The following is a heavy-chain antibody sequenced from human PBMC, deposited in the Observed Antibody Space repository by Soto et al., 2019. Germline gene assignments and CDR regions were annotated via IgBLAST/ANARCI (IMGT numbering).Heavy chain of an antibody. CDR3: TRDPYGGNSLGGFDY. D-gene: IGHD4-17*01. J-gene: IGHJ4*02. V-gene: IGHV3-15*01. Sequence: EVQLVESGGGLVKPGGSLRLSCAGSGFTFSNAWMNWVRQAPGKGLEWVGRVTSKTHGGTTDYAAPVKGRFTISRDNSKNTLYLQMNSLRAEDTAVYYCTRDPYGGNSLGGFDYWGQGTLVTVSS. CDR2: VTSKTHGGTT. CDR1: GFTFSNAW.